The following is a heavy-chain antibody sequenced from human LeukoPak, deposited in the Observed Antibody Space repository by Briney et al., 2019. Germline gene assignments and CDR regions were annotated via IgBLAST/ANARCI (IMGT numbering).Heavy chain of an antibody. D-gene: IGHD2-2*02. J-gene: IGHJ1*01. CDR3: ARERGPIVVVLAAIGY. CDR2: INPNSGGT. Sequence: ASVKVSCKASGGTFSSYAISWVRQAPGQGLEWMGWINPNSGGTNYAQKFQGRVTMTRDTSISTAYMELSRLRSDDTAVYYCARERGPIVVVLAAIGYWGQGTLVTVSS. CDR1: GGTFSSYA. V-gene: IGHV1-2*02.